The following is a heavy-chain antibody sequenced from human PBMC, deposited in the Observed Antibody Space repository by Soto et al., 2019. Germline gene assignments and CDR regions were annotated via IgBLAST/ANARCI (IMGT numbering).Heavy chain of an antibody. CDR1: GFTFSSYS. J-gene: IGHJ4*02. CDR2: ISSSSSYI. Sequence: EVQLVESGGGLVQPGGSLRLSCAASGFTFSSYSMNWVRQAPGKGLEWVSSISSSSSYIYYADSVKGRFTISRDNAKNSLYLQMNSLRAEDTAVYYCARDGYSYGYLATNDYWGQGTLVTVSS. CDR3: ARDGYSYGYLATNDY. V-gene: IGHV3-21*01. D-gene: IGHD5-18*01.